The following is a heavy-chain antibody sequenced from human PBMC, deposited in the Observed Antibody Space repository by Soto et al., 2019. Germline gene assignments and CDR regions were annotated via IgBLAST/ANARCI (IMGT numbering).Heavy chain of an antibody. CDR3: ARVTPMVRGVIITGFPDY. V-gene: IGHV4-34*01. D-gene: IGHD3-10*01. Sequence: SETLSLTCAVYGGSFSGYYWSWIRQPPGKGLEWIGEINHSGSTNYNPSLKSRVTISVDTSKNQFSLKLSSVTAADTAVYYFARVTPMVRGVIITGFPDYWGQGTLVTVSS. CDR2: INHSGST. CDR1: GGSFSGYY. J-gene: IGHJ4*02.